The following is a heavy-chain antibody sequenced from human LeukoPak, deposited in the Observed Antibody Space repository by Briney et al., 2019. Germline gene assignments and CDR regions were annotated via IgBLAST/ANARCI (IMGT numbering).Heavy chain of an antibody. V-gene: IGHV3-11*01. CDR3: ARADLGYSSSWSQDGNWYFDL. D-gene: IGHD6-13*01. J-gene: IGHJ2*01. CDR1: GFTFSDYY. Sequence: GGSLRLSCAASGFTFSDYYMSWIRQAPGKGLEWVSYISSSGSTIYYADSVKGRFTISRDNAKNSLYLQMNSLRAEDTAVYYCARADLGYSSSWSQDGNWYFDLWGRGTLVTVSS. CDR2: ISSSGSTI.